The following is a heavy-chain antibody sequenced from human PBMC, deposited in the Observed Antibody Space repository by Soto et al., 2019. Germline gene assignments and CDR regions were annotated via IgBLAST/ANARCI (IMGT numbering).Heavy chain of an antibody. Sequence: EAQLVESGGGLVQPGGSLRLSCAASGFTFSNYEMHWVSQASGKGLEYVSGISNNGAHTDYAKSVKGRFTISRDNSENTLYLQMGSLRAEDMALYYCARRGYGSRWPNVYMDVWGKGTTVTVSS. D-gene: IGHD6-13*01. J-gene: IGHJ6*03. CDR2: ISNNGAHT. CDR1: GFTFSNYE. V-gene: IGHV3-64*01. CDR3: ARRGYGSRWPNVYMDV.